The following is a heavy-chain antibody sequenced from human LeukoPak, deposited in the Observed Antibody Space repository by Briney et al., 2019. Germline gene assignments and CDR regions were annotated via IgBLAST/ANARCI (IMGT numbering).Heavy chain of an antibody. D-gene: IGHD3-22*01. CDR1: GGSIGSYY. CDR3: ARLDRYYYYMDV. Sequence: SETLSLTCTVSGGSIGSYYWSWIRQPPGKGLEWLGYIYYSGSTNYNPSLKSRVTISVDTSKNQFSLKLYSVTAADTAVYYCARLDRYYYYMDVWGKGTTVTVSS. CDR2: IYYSGST. J-gene: IGHJ6*03. V-gene: IGHV4-59*01.